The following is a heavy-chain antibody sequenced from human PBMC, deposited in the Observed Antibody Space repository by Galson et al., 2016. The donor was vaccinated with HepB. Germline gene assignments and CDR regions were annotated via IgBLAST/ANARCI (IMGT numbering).Heavy chain of an antibody. J-gene: IGHJ4*02. CDR2: IFPVFGTA. CDR3: ARGPAGLSYFDN. Sequence: SVKVSCKAFGDTFRNSAINWLRQAPGQGLEWMGLIFPVFGTANYAQNFQGRVTLTADRSTSTAYMDLSNLKSEDTALYYCARGPAGLSYFDNWGQGTLVTGSS. V-gene: IGHV1-69*06. D-gene: IGHD3-16*01. CDR1: GDTFRNSA.